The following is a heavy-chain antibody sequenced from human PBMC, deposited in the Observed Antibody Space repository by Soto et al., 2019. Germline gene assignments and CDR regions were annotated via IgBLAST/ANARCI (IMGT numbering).Heavy chain of an antibody. Sequence: GGSLRLSCAASGFTVSSNHMIWVRQAPGKGLGWVSLIYSGGETYYADSVKGRLTISRHNSKNTLYLQMNSLRPEDTAVYYCTGGGISFGESGFDSWGQGTLVTVSS. CDR3: TGGGISFGESGFDS. J-gene: IGHJ5*01. CDR2: IYSGGET. D-gene: IGHD3-10*01. V-gene: IGHV3-53*04. CDR1: GFTVSSNH.